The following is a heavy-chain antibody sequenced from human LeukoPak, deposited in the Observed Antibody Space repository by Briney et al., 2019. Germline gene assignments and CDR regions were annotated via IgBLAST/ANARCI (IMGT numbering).Heavy chain of an antibody. CDR2: IYYSVSS. Sequence: WESLSLSCTVSGVSISSSSYYWGRLRPPPGKGLAWVVSIYYSVSSYHHPSLKTRVTMSVDTSTNQFSLKLSSVTAADTAVYYCVRRAFGPRWQFLYEKRYYLDYWGQGTLVTVSS. J-gene: IGHJ4*02. CDR1: GVSISSSSYY. D-gene: IGHD4-23*01. CDR3: VRRAFGPRWQFLYEKRYYLDY. V-gene: IGHV4-39*07.